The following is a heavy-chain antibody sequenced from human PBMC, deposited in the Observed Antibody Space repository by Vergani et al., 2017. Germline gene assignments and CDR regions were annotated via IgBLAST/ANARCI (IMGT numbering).Heavy chain of an antibody. CDR3: ARGGYDFWSGYYNVLVGGGFDY. Sequence: QVQLVESGGGVVQPGRSLRLSCAASGFTFSSYAMHWVRQAPGKGLEWVAVISYDGSNKYYADSVKGRFTISRDNSKNTLYLQMNSLRAEDTAVYYCARGGYDFWSGYYNVLVGGGFDYWGQGTLVTVSS. J-gene: IGHJ4*02. CDR2: ISYDGSNK. D-gene: IGHD3-3*01. V-gene: IGHV3-30*01. CDR1: GFTFSSYA.